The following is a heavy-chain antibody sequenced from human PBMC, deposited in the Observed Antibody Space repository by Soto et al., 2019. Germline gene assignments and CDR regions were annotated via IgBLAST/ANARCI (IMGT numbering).Heavy chain of an antibody. J-gene: IGHJ4*02. V-gene: IGHV3-33*01. D-gene: IGHD3-22*01. CDR1: GFTFSSYG. CDR3: VRAAYYDSSGYYS. Sequence: QVQLVESGGGVVQPGRSLRPSCAASGFTFSSYGMHWVRQAPGKGLEWVAVIWYDGSNKYYADSVKGRFTISRDNSKNTLYLQMNSLRAEDTAVYYCVRAAYYDSSGYYSWGQGTLVTVSS. CDR2: IWYDGSNK.